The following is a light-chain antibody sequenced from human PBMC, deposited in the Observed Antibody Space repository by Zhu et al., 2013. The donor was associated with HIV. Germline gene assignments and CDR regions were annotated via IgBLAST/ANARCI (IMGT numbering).Light chain of an antibody. J-gene: IGKJ1*01. CDR2: KTS. Sequence: VLTQTPHILPVTLGQPASISCRSSHGLVHGDGKIYLNWLQQRPGQPPRLLIYKTSTLFSGVPDRFSGTGAGTDFTLRIRRVEAEDVAMYYCMQSTHFPQTFGQGTKVEV. CDR1: HGLVHGDGKIY. CDR3: MQSTHFPQT. V-gene: IGKV2-24*01.